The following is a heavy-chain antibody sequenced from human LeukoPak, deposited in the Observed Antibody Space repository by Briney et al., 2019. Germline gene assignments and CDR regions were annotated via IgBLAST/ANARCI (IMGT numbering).Heavy chain of an antibody. V-gene: IGHV3-21*01. CDR2: ITSSSSYM. J-gene: IGHJ4*02. CDR3: SRGNGGFDY. CDR1: GFSFSSYN. Sequence: GGSLRLSCAASGFSFSSYNMNWVRQAPGKGLEWVASITSSSSYMYYADSVKGRFSISRDNTENLLYLQMNSLRAEDTAVYYCSRGNGGFDYWGQGTLVTASS. D-gene: IGHD4-23*01.